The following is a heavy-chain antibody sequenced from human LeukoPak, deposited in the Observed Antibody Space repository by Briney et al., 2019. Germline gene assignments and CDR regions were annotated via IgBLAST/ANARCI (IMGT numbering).Heavy chain of an antibody. CDR1: GFTFSSYG. D-gene: IGHD4-17*01. Sequence: GRSLRLSCAASGFTFSSYGMQWVRQAPGKGLEWVAVISYDGSNKYYADSVKGRFTISRDNSKNTLYLQMNSLRAEDTAVYYCARDRGSAYGGNLDYWGQGTLVTVSS. V-gene: IGHV3-30*19. J-gene: IGHJ4*02. CDR3: ARDRGSAYGGNLDY. CDR2: ISYDGSNK.